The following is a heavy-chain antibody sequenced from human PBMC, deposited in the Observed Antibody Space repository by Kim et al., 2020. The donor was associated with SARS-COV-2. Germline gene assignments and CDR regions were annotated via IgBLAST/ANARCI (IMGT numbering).Heavy chain of an antibody. CDR3: AREVWSYYGAFDI. V-gene: IGHV3-48*02. J-gene: IGHJ3*02. Sequence: YADSVKGRFTISRDNAKNSLYLQMNSLRDEDTAVYYCAREVWSYYGAFDIWGQGTMVTVSS. D-gene: IGHD3-10*01.